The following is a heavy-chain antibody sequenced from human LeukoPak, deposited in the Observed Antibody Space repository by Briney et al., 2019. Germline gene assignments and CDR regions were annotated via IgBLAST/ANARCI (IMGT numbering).Heavy chain of an antibody. V-gene: IGHV3-21*01. CDR2: ISSCSTYI. CDR1: GFTFSSYS. D-gene: IGHD1-26*01. J-gene: IGHJ4*02. Sequence: GGSLRLSCAASGFTFSSYSMNWVRQAPGKGLEWVSSISSCSTYIYYTDSVKGRFTISRDDASNSLALQMNSLRAEDTAVYYCASGIYYTSVHTWSPVWGQGTLVTVSS. CDR3: ASGIYYTSVHTWSPV.